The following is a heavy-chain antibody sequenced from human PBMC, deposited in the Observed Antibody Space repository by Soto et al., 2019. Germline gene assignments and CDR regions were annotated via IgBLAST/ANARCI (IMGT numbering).Heavy chain of an antibody. Sequence: ASVKVSCKASGYTFTRDQIHWVRQAPGQGLEWMGMIDPSGGKTNYAQKFQGRVTMTRDTSTSTVYMALNTLRAEDTAVYFCAKADSAVTTTSTSRRSFQYWGQGTLVTVSS. V-gene: IGHV1-46*01. CDR1: GYTFTRDQ. CDR2: IDPSGGKT. CDR3: AKADSAVTTTSTSRRSFQY. D-gene: IGHD4-17*01. J-gene: IGHJ4*02.